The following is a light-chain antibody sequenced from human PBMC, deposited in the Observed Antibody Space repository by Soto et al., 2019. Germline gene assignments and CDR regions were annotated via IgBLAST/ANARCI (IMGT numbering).Light chain of an antibody. Sequence: QSALTRPPSASGPPGQSVTISCSGTGGDIGRYDFVSWYQQYPGKVPKLLIYEVDKRPSGVPDRFSGSKSGDRASLTVSGLRPEDEADYHCSAYAGGNIVIFGGGTKVTVL. CDR2: EVD. CDR1: GGDIGRYDF. CDR3: SAYAGGNIVI. J-gene: IGLJ2*01. V-gene: IGLV2-8*01.